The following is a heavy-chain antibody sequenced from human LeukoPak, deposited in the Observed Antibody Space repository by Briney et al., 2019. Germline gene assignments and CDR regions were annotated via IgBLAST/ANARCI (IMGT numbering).Heavy chain of an antibody. D-gene: IGHD2-2*02. CDR2: IYTSGST. J-gene: IGHJ4*02. Sequence: NPSQTLSLTCTVSGGSISSGSYYWSWIRQPAGKGLEWIGRIYTSGSTNYNPSLKSRVTISVDTSKNQSSLKLSSVTAADTAVYYCARVGIAGYCSSTSCYSGDYWGQGTLVTVSS. V-gene: IGHV4-61*02. CDR3: ARVGIAGYCSSTSCYSGDY. CDR1: GGSISSGSYY.